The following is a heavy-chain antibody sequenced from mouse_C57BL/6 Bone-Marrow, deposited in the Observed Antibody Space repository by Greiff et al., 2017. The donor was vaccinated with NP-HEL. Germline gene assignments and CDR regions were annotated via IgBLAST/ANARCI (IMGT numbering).Heavy chain of an antibody. CDR3: AGFPWFAY. CDR1: GYSITSGYY. CDR2: ISYDGSN. J-gene: IGHJ3*01. V-gene: IGHV3-6*01. Sequence: EVKLMESGPGLVKPSQSLSLTCSVTGYSITSGYYWNWIRQFPGNKLEWMGYISYDGSNNYNPSLKNRISITRDTSKNQFFLKLNSVTTEDTATYYCAGFPWFAYWGQGTLVTVSA.